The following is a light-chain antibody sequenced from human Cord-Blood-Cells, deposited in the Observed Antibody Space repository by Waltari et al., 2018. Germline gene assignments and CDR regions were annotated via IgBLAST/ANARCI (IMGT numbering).Light chain of an antibody. CDR1: SSDVGGYNY. J-gene: IGLJ2*01. CDR2: EVS. V-gene: IGLV2-8*01. Sequence: QSALTQPPPASGSPGQSVTIPCPGTSSDVGGYNYVSWYQPHPGKAPKLMIYEVSKRPSGVPDRFSGSKSGNTASLTVSGLQAEDEADYYCSSYAGSNNVVFGGGTKLTVL. CDR3: SSYAGSNNVV.